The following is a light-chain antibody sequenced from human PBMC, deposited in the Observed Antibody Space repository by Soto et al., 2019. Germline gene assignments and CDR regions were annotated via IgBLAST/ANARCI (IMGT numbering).Light chain of an antibody. CDR2: DVS. V-gene: IGLV2-11*01. Sequence: QSALTQPRSVSGSPGQSVTISCTGTSSDVGGYNYVSWYQQHPGKAPKLMIYDVSKRPSGVPDRFSGSKSGNTASLTISGLQAEDEADYYCCSYAGSYTFGGVFGGGTKLTLL. J-gene: IGLJ2*01. CDR1: SSDVGGYNY. CDR3: CSYAGSYTFGGV.